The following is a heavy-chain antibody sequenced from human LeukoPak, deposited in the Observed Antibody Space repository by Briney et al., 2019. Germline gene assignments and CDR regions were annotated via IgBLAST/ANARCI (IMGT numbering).Heavy chain of an antibody. CDR2: INPSGGST. V-gene: IGHV1-46*03. Sequence: GASVKVSCKASGYTFTSYYMHWVRQAPGQGLEWMGIINPSGGSTSYAQKFQGRVTMTRDTSTSTVYMELSSLRSEDTAVYYCAILSRDNVDIVAPMVDYWGQGTLVTVSS. CDR1: GYTFTSYY. J-gene: IGHJ4*02. CDR3: AILSRDNVDIVAPMVDY. D-gene: IGHD5-12*01.